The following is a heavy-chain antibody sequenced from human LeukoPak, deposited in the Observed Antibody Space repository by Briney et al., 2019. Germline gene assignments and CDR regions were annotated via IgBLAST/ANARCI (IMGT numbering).Heavy chain of an antibody. Sequence: SETLSLTCAVYGGSFSGYYWSWIRQPPGKGLEWIGEINHSGSTNYNPSLVSRVAMSVDTSKNQFSLDLRSVTAADTAVYYCARGRSLRFLEWAPYYYYGMDVWGQGTTVTVSS. CDR1: GGSFSGYY. CDR2: INHSGST. V-gene: IGHV4-34*01. CDR3: ARGRSLRFLEWAPYYYYGMDV. J-gene: IGHJ6*02. D-gene: IGHD3-3*01.